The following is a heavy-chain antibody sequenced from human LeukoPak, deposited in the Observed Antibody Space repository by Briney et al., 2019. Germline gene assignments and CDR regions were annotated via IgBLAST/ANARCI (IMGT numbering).Heavy chain of an antibody. CDR1: GGSISSGSYC. J-gene: IGHJ6*03. Sequence: SQTLSLTCTVSGGSISSGSYCWSWIRQPAGKGLEWIGRIYTSGSTNYNPSLKSRVTISVDTSKNQFSLKLSSVTAADTAVYYCVALYSSSWSDPYYYYMDVWGKGTTVTISS. CDR2: IYTSGST. V-gene: IGHV4-61*02. CDR3: VALYSSSWSDPYYYYMDV. D-gene: IGHD6-13*01.